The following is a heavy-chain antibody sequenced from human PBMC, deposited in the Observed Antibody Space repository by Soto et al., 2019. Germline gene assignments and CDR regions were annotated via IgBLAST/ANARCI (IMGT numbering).Heavy chain of an antibody. CDR2: IYYSGST. CDR1: GGTISSHY. V-gene: IGHV4-59*11. J-gene: IGHJ3*02. D-gene: IGHD6-13*01. CDR3: ARVRRYSSRPVAFDI. Sequence: PSETLPLPYTVAGGTISSHYWSWIRKPPGKGLEGIGYIYYSGSTNYTPSLKSRVTISVDTSKNQFSLKLSSVTAADTALYYCARVRRYSSRPVAFDIWGQGTMVTVSS.